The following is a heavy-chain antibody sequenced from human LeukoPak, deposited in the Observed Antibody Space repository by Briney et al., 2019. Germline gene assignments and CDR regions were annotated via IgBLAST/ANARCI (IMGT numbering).Heavy chain of an antibody. CDR3: AAYSGSYGGSFVY. CDR1: GYTFTDYY. V-gene: IGHV1-2*02. D-gene: IGHD1-26*01. CDR2: INPNSGGT. J-gene: IGHJ4*02. Sequence: ASVKVSCKASGYTFTDYYMNWVRQAPGQGLEWMGWINPNSGGTNSAQKFQGRVTMTRDTSISTAYMELNRLTSDDTAVYYCAAYSGSYGGSFVYWGQGTLVTVSS.